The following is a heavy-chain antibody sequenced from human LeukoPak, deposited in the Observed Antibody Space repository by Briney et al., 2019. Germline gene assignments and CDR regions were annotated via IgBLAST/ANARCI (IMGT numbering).Heavy chain of an antibody. D-gene: IGHD6-6*01. V-gene: IGHV3-21*01. Sequence: GGSLRLSCAASGFTFSSYSMNWVRQAPGKGLEWFSSISSSSGYKYYADSVKGRFTISRDNAKNSLYLQMDSLRAEDAAVYYCARTSGESTAALRAPFDYWGQGTLATVSS. CDR2: ISSSSGYK. CDR1: GFTFSSYS. J-gene: IGHJ4*02. CDR3: ARTSGESTAALRAPFDY.